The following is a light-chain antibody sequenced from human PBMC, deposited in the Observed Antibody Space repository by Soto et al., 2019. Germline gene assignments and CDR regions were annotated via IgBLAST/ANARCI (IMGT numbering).Light chain of an antibody. Sequence: EIVLTQSPATLSLSPGERATLSCRASQSVSSYLAWYQQKPGQAPRLLIYAASNRATGIPARFSGSGSGTDINITISSPGPEGFAVYYCQHRRTFGGGTKVEIK. CDR2: AAS. J-gene: IGKJ4*01. CDR1: QSVSSY. V-gene: IGKV3-11*01. CDR3: QHRRT.